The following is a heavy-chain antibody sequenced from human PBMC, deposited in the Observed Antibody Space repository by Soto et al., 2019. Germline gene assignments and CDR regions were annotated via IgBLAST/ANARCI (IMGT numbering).Heavy chain of an antibody. CDR2: VKHSGNI. CDR1: GGSFSCYY. J-gene: IGHJ3*01. CDR3: ARGSHFDFSSGYADSFDV. Sequence: SEALSLTCAVYGGSFSCYYWGGFRQPPGKGLEWIGEVKHSGNINYNPSLKTRLTVSVDTSKNQFSLKLSSMTAADTAMYYCARGSHFDFSSGYADSFDVWGQGTMVTVSS. V-gene: IGHV4-34*01. D-gene: IGHD3-3*01.